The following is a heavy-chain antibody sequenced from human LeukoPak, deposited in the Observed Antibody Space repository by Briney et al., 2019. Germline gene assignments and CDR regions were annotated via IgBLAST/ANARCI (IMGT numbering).Heavy chain of an antibody. J-gene: IGHJ4*02. CDR3: ARKGCFDNCYLFDY. CDR1: GYTFSTNG. D-gene: IGHD1-20*01. V-gene: IGHV1-18*01. CDR2: INTNNGNT. Sequence: GASVKVSCKASGYTFSTNGNNWVRQAPGQGLEWMGWINTNNGNTNYAQRFQGRVTMTRDTSTSTAYMELRSLGSDDTAVYYCARKGCFDNCYLFDYWGQGTLVTVSS.